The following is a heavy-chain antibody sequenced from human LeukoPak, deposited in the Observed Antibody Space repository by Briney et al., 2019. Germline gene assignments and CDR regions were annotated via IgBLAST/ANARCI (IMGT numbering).Heavy chain of an antibody. D-gene: IGHD1-26*01. J-gene: IGHJ4*02. CDR2: IKQDGSDK. CDR3: ARQSGGSLDY. V-gene: IGHV3-7*05. Sequence: GGSLRLSCAASGFTFSSYWMSWVRQAPGKGLEWVANIKQDGSDKNYVDSVKGRFTIFRDNAKNSLYLQMNGLRVEDTAVYYCARQSGGSLDYWGQGTLVTVSS. CDR1: GFTFSSYW.